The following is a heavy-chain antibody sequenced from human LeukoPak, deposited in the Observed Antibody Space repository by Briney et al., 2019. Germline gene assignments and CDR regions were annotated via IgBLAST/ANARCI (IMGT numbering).Heavy chain of an antibody. CDR2: INTNTGNP. CDR3: AREDSGAKSFGPDY. D-gene: IGHD3-10*01. Sequence: VASVKVSCKASGYTFTSYAMNWVRQAPGQGLEWMGWINTNTGNPTYAQGFTGRFVFSLDTSVSTAYLQINSLKAEDTAVYYCAREDSGAKSFGPDYWGQGTLVTVSS. CDR1: GYTFTSYA. J-gene: IGHJ4*02. V-gene: IGHV7-4-1*02.